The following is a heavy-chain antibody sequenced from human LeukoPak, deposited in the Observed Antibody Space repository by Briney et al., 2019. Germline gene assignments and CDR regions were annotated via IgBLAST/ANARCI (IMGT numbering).Heavy chain of an antibody. CDR2: INPNSGGT. CDR3: TIARGAMIVVDPFDY. V-gene: IGHV1-2*02. Sequence: ASVKVSCKASGYTFTGYYMHWVRQAPGQGLEWMDWINPNSGGTNYEQKFQGRVTMTRDTSIRTAYMELRRLRSDDTAVYYCTIARGAMIVVDPFDYWGQGTLVTVSS. D-gene: IGHD3-22*01. J-gene: IGHJ4*02. CDR1: GYTFTGYY.